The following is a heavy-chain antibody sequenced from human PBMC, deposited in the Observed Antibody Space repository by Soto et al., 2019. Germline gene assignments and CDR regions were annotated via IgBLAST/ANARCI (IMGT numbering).Heavy chain of an antibody. CDR3: NLLETAPAH. Sequence: EVQLVDSGGGLVEPGGTLRLPCVVSGLTISNAWLSLVRQAPGKGLEWVGRIKSKSEGDTTDNPALVKGRLTISRHDSIITLYLQMNSLKTEESAVYYCNLLETAPAHWGQGTLVTVSS. CDR1: GLTISNAW. V-gene: IGHV3-15*01. D-gene: IGHD3-3*01. J-gene: IGHJ4*02. CDR2: IKSKSEGDTT.